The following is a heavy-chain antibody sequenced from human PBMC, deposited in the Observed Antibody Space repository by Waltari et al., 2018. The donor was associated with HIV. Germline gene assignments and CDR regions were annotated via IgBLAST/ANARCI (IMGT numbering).Heavy chain of an antibody. D-gene: IGHD6-13*01. CDR1: GGSISSSSYY. Sequence: QLQLQESGPGLVKPSETLSLICTVSGGSISSSSYYWGWIRQRPGKGLEWIGSIYYSGSTYYNPSLKSRVTISVDTSKNQFSLKLSSVTAADTAVYYCARPYSSSWYYFDYWGQGTLVTVSS. V-gene: IGHV4-39*01. J-gene: IGHJ4*02. CDR2: IYYSGST. CDR3: ARPYSSSWYYFDY.